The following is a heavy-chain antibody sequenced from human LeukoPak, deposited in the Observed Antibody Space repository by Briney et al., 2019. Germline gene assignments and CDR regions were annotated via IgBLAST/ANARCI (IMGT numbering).Heavy chain of an antibody. D-gene: IGHD6-13*01. V-gene: IGHV5-51*01. CDR3: ARRIAAAGSIGTRYFDY. CDR2: IYPGDSDT. Sequence: GESLKISCKGSGYSFTNYWIGWVRQMPGKGLEWMGTIYPGDSDTKYSPSFQGQVTISADKSISTAYLQWSGLKASDTAMYYCARRIAAAGSIGTRYFDYWGQGTLVTVSS. CDR1: GYSFTNYW. J-gene: IGHJ4*02.